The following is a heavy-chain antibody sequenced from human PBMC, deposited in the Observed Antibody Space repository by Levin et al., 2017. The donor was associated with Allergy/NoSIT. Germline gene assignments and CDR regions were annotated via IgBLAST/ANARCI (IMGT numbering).Heavy chain of an antibody. J-gene: IGHJ6*02. Sequence: PSETLSLTCTVSGGSISSYYWSWIRQPAGKGLEWIGRIYTRGSTNYNPSLKSRVTMSVDTSKKQCSLNLSSVTAADTAVYYCASSITVSYYYYGMDVWGQGTTVTVSS. D-gene: IGHD4-17*01. CDR2: IYTRGST. CDR3: ASSITVSYYYYGMDV. V-gene: IGHV4-4*07. CDR1: GGSISSYY.